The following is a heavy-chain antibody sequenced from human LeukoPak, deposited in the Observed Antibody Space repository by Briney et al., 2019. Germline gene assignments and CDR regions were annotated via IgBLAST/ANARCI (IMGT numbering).Heavy chain of an antibody. J-gene: IGHJ3*02. CDR3: ARDHGIVVLAFDI. D-gene: IGHD3-22*01. V-gene: IGHV3-20*04. Sequence: PGGSLRLSCAASGFTFSSYWMSWVRHAPGKGLEWGSGINWNGGSTGYADSVKGRFTISRDNAKSSLYLQMNSLRAEDTALYYCARDHGIVVLAFDIWGQGTMVTVSS. CDR1: GFTFSSYW. CDR2: INWNGGST.